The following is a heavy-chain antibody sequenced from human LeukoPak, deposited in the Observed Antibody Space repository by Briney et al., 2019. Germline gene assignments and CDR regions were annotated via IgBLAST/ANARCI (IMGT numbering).Heavy chain of an antibody. CDR3: ARFYGGNSGMLPRATFDI. CDR1: GGSISSGGYY. Sequence: SETLSLTCTVSGGSISSGGYYWSWIRQHPGKGLECIGYIYYSGSTYYNPSLRSRVTISVDMSKNQFSLKLNSVTAADTAVYYCARFYGGNSGMLPRATFDIWGQGTMVTVSS. D-gene: IGHD4-23*01. CDR2: IYYSGST. J-gene: IGHJ3*02. V-gene: IGHV4-31*03.